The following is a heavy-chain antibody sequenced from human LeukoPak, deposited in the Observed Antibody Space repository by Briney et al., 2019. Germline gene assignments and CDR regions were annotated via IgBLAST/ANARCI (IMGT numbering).Heavy chain of an antibody. CDR2: IYSGGST. J-gene: IGHJ6*03. V-gene: IGHV3-66*01. CDR1: GFTFSSYA. CDR3: ARAPMVRGVMPTPYYYYYYMDV. Sequence: PGGSLRLSCAASGFTFSSYAMSWVRQAPGKGLEWVSVIYSGGSTYYADSVKGRFTISRDNSKNTLYLQMNSLRAEDTAVYYCARAPMVRGVMPTPYYYYYYMDVWGKGTTVTVSS. D-gene: IGHD3-10*01.